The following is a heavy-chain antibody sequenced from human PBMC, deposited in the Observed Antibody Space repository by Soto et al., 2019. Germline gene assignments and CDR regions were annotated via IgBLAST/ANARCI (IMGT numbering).Heavy chain of an antibody. Sequence: EVQLVESGGGLIQPGGSLRLSCAASGFTVSSNYMSWVRQAPGKGLEWVSVIYSGGSTYYADSVKGRFTISRDNSENTLYLQMNSLRAEDTAVYYCARDRVESGYPEYFQHWGQGTLVTVSS. J-gene: IGHJ1*01. CDR3: ARDRVESGYPEYFQH. D-gene: IGHD3-22*01. CDR2: IYSGGST. V-gene: IGHV3-53*01. CDR1: GFTVSSNY.